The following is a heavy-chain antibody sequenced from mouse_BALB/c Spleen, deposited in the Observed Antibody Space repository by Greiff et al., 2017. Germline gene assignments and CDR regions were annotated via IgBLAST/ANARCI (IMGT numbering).Heavy chain of an antibody. J-gene: IGHJ3*01. CDR1: GFTFSSYA. CDR3: ARGDYYGSSYYRGFAY. D-gene: IGHD1-1*01. Sequence: EVKLMESGGGLVKPGGSLKLSCAASGFTFSSYAMSWVRQTPEKRLEWVASISSGGSTYYPDSVKGRFTISRENARNILYLQMSSLRSEDTAMYYCARGDYYGSSYYRGFAYWGQGTLVTVSA. V-gene: IGHV5-6-5*01. CDR2: ISSGGST.